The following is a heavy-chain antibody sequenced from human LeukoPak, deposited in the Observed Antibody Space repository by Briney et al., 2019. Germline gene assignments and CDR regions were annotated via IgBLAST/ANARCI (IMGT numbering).Heavy chain of an antibody. D-gene: IGHD3-3*01. CDR3: ARQYYDFWSNPTYAFDI. V-gene: IGHV4-39*01. CDR2: IYYSGST. J-gene: IGHJ3*02. CDR1: GGSISSSSYY. Sequence: SETLSLTCTVSGGSISSSSYYWGWIRQPPGKGLEWIGSIYYSGSTYYNPSLKSRVTISVDTSKNQFSLKLSSVTAADTAVYYCARQYYDFWSNPTYAFDIWGQGTMVTVSS.